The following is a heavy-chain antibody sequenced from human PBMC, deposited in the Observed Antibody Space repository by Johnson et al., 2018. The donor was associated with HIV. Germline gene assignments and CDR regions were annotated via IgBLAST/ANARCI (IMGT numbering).Heavy chain of an antibody. CDR3: ARAMYADDYGDYLFLAPRLDAFDI. CDR2: ISYDGSHK. V-gene: IGHV3-30-3*01. D-gene: IGHD4-17*01. Sequence: QVKLVESGGGVVQPGRSLRLSCAASGFTFSSYAMHWVRQAPGKGLEWVAVISYDGSHKYYADYVKGRFSISRDNSKNTLLLDMNSLRAEDTAVYYCARAMYADDYGDYLFLAPRLDAFDIWGPGTIVTVSS. CDR1: GFTFSSYA. J-gene: IGHJ3*02.